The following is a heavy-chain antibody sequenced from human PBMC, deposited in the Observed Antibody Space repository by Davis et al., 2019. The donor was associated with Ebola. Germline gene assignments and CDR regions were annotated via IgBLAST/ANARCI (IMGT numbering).Heavy chain of an antibody. V-gene: IGHV3-23*01. Sequence: GESLKISCAASGFTFSSYAMSWVRQAPGKGLEWVSAISGSGGSTYYADSVKGRFTISRDNSKNTLYLQMNSLRAEDTAVYYCAKEVTMIVVVITEFDYWGQGTLVTVSS. J-gene: IGHJ4*02. CDR3: AKEVTMIVVVITEFDY. D-gene: IGHD3-22*01. CDR1: GFTFSSYA. CDR2: ISGSGGST.